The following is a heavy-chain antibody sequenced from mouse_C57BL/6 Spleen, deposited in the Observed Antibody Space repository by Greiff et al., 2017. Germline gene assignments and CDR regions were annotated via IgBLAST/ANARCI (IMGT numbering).Heavy chain of an antibody. CDR1: GYTFTDYY. D-gene: IGHD1-1*01. CDR2: INPYNGGT. CDR3: AREGGSSLDY. V-gene: IGHV1-19*01. J-gene: IGHJ2*01. Sequence: EVQLQQSGPVLVKPGASVKMSCKASGYTFTDYYMNWVKQSHGKSLEWIGVINPYNGGTSYNQKFKGKATLTVDKSSSTAYMELNSLTSEDSAVYYCAREGGSSLDYWGQGTTLTVSS.